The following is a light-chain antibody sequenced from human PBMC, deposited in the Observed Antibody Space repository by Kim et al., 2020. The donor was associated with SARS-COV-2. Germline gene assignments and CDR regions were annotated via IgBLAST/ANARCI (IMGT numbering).Light chain of an antibody. Sequence: SPGQRATLSCRVSQTVDSAFLAWYQQRPGQAPRLLIYGASSRAAGIPDRFSGSGSGTDFTLTISRLEPEDFAVYYCQHYGSSFWTFGQGTKVEIK. V-gene: IGKV3-20*01. CDR2: GAS. CDR1: QTVDSAF. J-gene: IGKJ1*01. CDR3: QHYGSSFWT.